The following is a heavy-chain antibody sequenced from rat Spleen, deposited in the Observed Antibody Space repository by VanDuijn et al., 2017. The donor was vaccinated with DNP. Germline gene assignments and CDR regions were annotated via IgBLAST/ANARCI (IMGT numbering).Heavy chain of an antibody. CDR1: GFTFSDYA. J-gene: IGHJ2*01. CDR2: IIYDGSST. Sequence: EVQLVESGGGLVQPGRSLKLSCAASGFTFSDYAMAWVRQAPKKGLEWVATIIYDGSSTYYRDSVKGRFTISRDNAKSTLYLQMDSLRSEDTATYYCAGHWDYGGYRGYFDYWGQGVMVTVSS. V-gene: IGHV5-17*01. CDR3: AGHWDYGGYRGYFDY. D-gene: IGHD1-11*01.